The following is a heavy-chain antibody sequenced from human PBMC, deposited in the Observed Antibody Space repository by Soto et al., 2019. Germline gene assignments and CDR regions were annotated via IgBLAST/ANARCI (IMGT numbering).Heavy chain of an antibody. Sequence: SETLSLTCTVSGGSISSSSYYWGWIRQPPGKGLEWIGSIYYSGSTYYNPSLKSRVTISVDTSKNQFSLKLSSVTAADTAVYYCARPGDVEMATSYFDYWGQGTLVT. CDR3: ARPGDVEMATSYFDY. D-gene: IGHD5-12*01. CDR1: GGSISSSSYY. J-gene: IGHJ4*02. V-gene: IGHV4-39*01. CDR2: IYYSGST.